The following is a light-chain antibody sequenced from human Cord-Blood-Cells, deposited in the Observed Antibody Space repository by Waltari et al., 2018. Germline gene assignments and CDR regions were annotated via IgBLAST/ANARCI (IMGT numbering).Light chain of an antibody. Sequence: QSALTQPASMSGSPGQSITISCPGTSSDVGSYNLLSWYQQHPGKAPKLMIYEGSKRPSGVSNRFSGSKSGNTASLTISGLQAEDEADYYCCSYAGSSTLVFGGGTKLTVL. CDR1: SSDVGSYNL. J-gene: IGLJ2*01. V-gene: IGLV2-23*01. CDR3: CSYAGSSTLV. CDR2: EGS.